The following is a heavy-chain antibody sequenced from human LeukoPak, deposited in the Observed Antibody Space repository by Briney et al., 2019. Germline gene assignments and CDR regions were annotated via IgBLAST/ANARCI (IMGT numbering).Heavy chain of an antibody. D-gene: IGHD1-7*01. CDR3: AKGGTGTTIYYYYYMDV. Sequence: GGSLRLSCAASGFTFNTYAMSWVRQAPGKGLEWVSSISGSGDSTYYADSVKGRFTISRDNSKNTLFLQMNSLRAEDTAVYSCAKGGTGTTIYYYYYMDVWGKGTTVTVSS. CDR2: ISGSGDST. J-gene: IGHJ6*03. V-gene: IGHV3-23*01. CDR1: GFTFNTYA.